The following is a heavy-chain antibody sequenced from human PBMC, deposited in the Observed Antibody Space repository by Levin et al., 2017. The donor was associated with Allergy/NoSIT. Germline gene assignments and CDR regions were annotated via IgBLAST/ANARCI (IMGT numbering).Heavy chain of an antibody. Sequence: PGGSLRLSCAASGFTFSDYGMHWVRQAPGKGLEWVAAISNDGSNKYYADSVKGRFTISRDNSKNTLYLQLNSLRAEETAVYYCAKDSASCSSNSATYGMEVWGQGTSVTVS. J-gene: IGHJ6*02. D-gene: IGHD2-2*01. CDR3: AKDSASCSSNSATYGMEV. CDR1: GFTFSDYG. CDR2: ISNDGSNK. V-gene: IGHV3-30*18.